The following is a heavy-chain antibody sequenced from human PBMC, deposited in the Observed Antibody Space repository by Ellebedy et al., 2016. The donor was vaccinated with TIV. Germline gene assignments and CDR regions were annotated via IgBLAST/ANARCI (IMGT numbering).Heavy chain of an antibody. D-gene: IGHD4-17*01. J-gene: IGHJ6*02. CDR1: GFTFRSHA. CDR2: ISYDGNNK. Sequence: GGSLRLSCAASGFTFRSHAMHWVRQAPGKGLEWVALISYDGNNKYYTDSVRGRFSIARDNSKNTLYLQMSSLRGEDTAVYYCARAGGDYILTVPMDVWGQGTTVTVSS. CDR3: ARAGGDYILTVPMDV. V-gene: IGHV3-30*10.